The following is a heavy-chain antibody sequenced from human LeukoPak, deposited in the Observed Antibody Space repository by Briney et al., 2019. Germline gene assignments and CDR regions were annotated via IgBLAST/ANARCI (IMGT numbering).Heavy chain of an antibody. D-gene: IGHD4-17*01. Sequence: GGSLRLSCAASGFTFSSYGMHWVRQAPGKGLEWVAVISYDGSNKYYADSVKGRFTISRDNSKNTLYLQMNSLRAEDTAVYYCAKDPKDGDYPNWFDPWGQGTLVTVSS. V-gene: IGHV3-30*18. CDR1: GFTFSSYG. CDR2: ISYDGSNK. J-gene: IGHJ5*02. CDR3: AKDPKDGDYPNWFDP.